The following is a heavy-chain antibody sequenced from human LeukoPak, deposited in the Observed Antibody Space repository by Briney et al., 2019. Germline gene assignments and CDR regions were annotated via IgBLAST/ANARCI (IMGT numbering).Heavy chain of an antibody. CDR1: GFTFSNYA. CDR2: ISNSGSTT. D-gene: IGHD2-2*01. Sequence: GSLSLTCTASGFTFSNYAMTWVRQAPGKGLEWSSGISNSGSTTYYADSVQGRFTIYRDNSSYTLYLRMNSLRAEDTAVYYCASPVGTYCSSISCLGYWGQGTLVTVSS. V-gene: IGHV3-23*01. CDR3: ASPVGTYCSSISCLGY. J-gene: IGHJ4*02.